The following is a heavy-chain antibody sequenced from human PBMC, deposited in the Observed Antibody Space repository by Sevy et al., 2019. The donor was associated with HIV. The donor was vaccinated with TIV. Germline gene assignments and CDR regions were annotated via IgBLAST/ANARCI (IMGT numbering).Heavy chain of an antibody. CDR2: ISGSGGST. Sequence: GGSLRLSCAASGFTFSSYAMSWVRQAPGKGLEWVSAISGSGGSTYYADSVKGRFTISRDNSKNTLYLQMNSLRAEDTAVYYCAKVLTNSGWDHAAFDIWGQGTMVTVSS. CDR3: AKVLTNSGWDHAAFDI. D-gene: IGHD6-19*01. CDR1: GFTFSSYA. V-gene: IGHV3-23*01. J-gene: IGHJ3*02.